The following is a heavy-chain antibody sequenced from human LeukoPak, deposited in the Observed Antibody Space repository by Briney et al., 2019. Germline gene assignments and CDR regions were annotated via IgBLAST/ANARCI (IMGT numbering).Heavy chain of an antibody. CDR2: ISGSGGST. D-gene: IGHD6-19*01. CDR1: GFTFSSLA. J-gene: IGHJ4*02. Sequence: GGSLRLSWAASGFTFSSLAMSLVRQAPGKGLEWVSAISGSGGSTYYADSVKGRFTISRDNSKNTLYLQMNSLRAEDTAVYYCAKSKQWLGSLSDYWGQGTLVTVSS. V-gene: IGHV3-23*01. CDR3: AKSKQWLGSLSDY.